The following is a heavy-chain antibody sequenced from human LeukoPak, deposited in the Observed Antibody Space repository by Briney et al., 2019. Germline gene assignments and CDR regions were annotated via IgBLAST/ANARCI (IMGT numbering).Heavy chain of an antibody. CDR2: ISGSGGST. CDR1: GFTFSSYA. V-gene: IGHV3-23*01. Sequence: PGGSLRLSCAASGFTFSSYAMNWVRQATGKGLECVSTISGSGGSTYYADSVKGRITISRDNSKNTLYLEMNSLRARDTAVYYCTRGSYYYGSGWGQGTLVTVSS. CDR3: TRGSYYYGSG. D-gene: IGHD3-10*01. J-gene: IGHJ4*02.